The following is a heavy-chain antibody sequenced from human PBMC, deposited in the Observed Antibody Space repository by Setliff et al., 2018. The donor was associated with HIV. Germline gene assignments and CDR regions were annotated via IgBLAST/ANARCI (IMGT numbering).Heavy chain of an antibody. CDR3: ARVGYHGSGRYSFDY. V-gene: IGHV4-4*07. J-gene: IGHJ4*02. CDR1: GASITSYY. D-gene: IGHD3-10*01. CDR2: IHTSGST. Sequence: LSLTCTVSGASITSYYWSWIRQPAGKGLEWIGHIHTSGSTKYNPSLKSRVTISADTSKNQFSLNLSSVTAAETAVYYCARVGYHGSGRYSFDYWGQGTLVTVSS.